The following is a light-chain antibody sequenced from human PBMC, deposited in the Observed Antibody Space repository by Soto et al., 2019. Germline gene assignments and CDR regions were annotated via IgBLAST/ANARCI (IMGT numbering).Light chain of an antibody. J-gene: IGLJ1*01. V-gene: IGLV2-14*03. CDR3: SSYTTSNTRQIV. CDR1: SSDVGGYNY. Sequence: QSVLTQPASVSGSPGQSITISCTGTSSDVGGYNYVSWYQHHPGKAPKLIIYDVTNRPSVVSNPFSGSKSGNTASLTISGLQPEDEADYYCSSYTTSNTRQIVFGTGTKVTV. CDR2: DVT.